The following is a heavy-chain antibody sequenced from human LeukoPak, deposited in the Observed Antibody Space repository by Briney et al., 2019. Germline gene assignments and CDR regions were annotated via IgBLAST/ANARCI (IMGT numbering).Heavy chain of an antibody. CDR2: IYYSGST. CDR1: GGSISSSSYY. V-gene: IGHV4-61*01. J-gene: IGHJ4*02. Sequence: PSETLSLTCTASGGSISSSSYYWSWIRQPPGKGLEWIGYIYYSGSTNYNPSLKSRVTISVDTSKNQFSLKLSSVTAADTAVYYCARGGGSSSGWYGIDYWGQGTLVTVSS. CDR3: ARGGGSSSGWYGIDY. D-gene: IGHD6-19*01.